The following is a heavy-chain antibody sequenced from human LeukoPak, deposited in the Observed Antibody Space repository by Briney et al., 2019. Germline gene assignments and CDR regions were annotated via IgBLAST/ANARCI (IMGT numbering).Heavy chain of an antibody. CDR3: AKVYDFWSGYDFDY. J-gene: IGHJ4*02. CDR1: GFTFSSYA. D-gene: IGHD3-3*01. CDR2: ISGSGGST. Sequence: PGGSLRLSCAASGFTFSSYAMSWVRQAPGKGLEWVSAISGSGGSTYYADSVKGRFTISRDNSKSTLYLQMNSLRAEDTAVYYCAKVYDFWSGYDFDYWGQGTLVTVSS. V-gene: IGHV3-23*01.